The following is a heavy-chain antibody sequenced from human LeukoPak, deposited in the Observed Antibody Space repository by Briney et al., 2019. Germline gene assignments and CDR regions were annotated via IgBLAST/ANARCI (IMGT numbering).Heavy chain of an antibody. CDR1: GFTFSSYA. CDR2: ISGSGGST. Sequence: QPGGSLRLSCAASGFTFSSYAMSWVRQAPGKGLEWVSAISGSGGSTYYADSVKGRSTISRDNSKNTLYLQMNSLRAEDTAVYYCAKSYGDYYYYYMDVWGKGTTVTVSS. D-gene: IGHD4-17*01. V-gene: IGHV3-23*01. J-gene: IGHJ6*03. CDR3: AKSYGDYYYYYMDV.